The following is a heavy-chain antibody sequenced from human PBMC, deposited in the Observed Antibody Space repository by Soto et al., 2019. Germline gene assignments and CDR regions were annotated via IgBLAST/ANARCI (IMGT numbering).Heavy chain of an antibody. J-gene: IGHJ4*02. D-gene: IGHD4-17*01. CDR3: ARGVYPYGDYDVYFDY. CDR1: VGTFSSYA. Sequence: SVKVSCKASVGTFSSYAISWVRQAPGRGLEWMGGIIPIFGTANYAQKFQGRVTITADESTSTAYMELSSLRTEDTAVYYCARGVYPYGDYDVYFDYWGQGTLVTVSS. CDR2: IIPIFGTA. V-gene: IGHV1-69*01.